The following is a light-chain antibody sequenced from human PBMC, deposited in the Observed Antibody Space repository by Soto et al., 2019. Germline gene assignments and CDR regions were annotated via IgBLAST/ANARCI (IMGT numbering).Light chain of an antibody. CDR1: QSVSIN. CDR3: QQYNNWPPWT. Sequence: EILMTQSPATLSVSPGERATLSCRASQSVSINLAWSQQKPCQAPRLLIYGASTRATGIPARFSGSGSGTEVTLTISSLQSEDFSVYYCQQYNNWPPWTFGQGTKVEIK. J-gene: IGKJ1*01. V-gene: IGKV3-15*01. CDR2: GAS.